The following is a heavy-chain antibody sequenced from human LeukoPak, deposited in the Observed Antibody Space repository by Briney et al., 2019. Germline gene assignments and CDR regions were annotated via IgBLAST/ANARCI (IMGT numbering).Heavy chain of an antibody. Sequence: GGSLRLSCAASGFTFSSYAMSWVRQAPGKGLEWVSAISGSGGSTYYADSVKGRFTISRDNSKNTLYLQMNSLRAEDTAVYYCAKDRVAVAGTGRADYYYYYMDVWGKGTTVTVSS. V-gene: IGHV3-23*01. CDR2: ISGSGGST. J-gene: IGHJ6*03. CDR3: AKDRVAVAGTGRADYYYYYMDV. D-gene: IGHD6-19*01. CDR1: GFTFSSYA.